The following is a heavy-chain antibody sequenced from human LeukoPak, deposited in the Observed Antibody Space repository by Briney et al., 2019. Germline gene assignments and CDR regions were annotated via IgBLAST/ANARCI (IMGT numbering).Heavy chain of an antibody. J-gene: IGHJ5*02. V-gene: IGHV1-18*01. CDR2: ISAYNGNT. CDR3: ARDWATYSSPHAPLGFDP. D-gene: IGHD5-18*01. CDR1: GYTFTSYG. Sequence: ASVKVSCKASGYTFTSYGISWVRQAPGQGLEWMGWISAYNGNTNYAQKLQGRVTMTTDTSTSTAYMELRSLRSDDTAVYYCARDWATYSSPHAPLGFDPWGQGTLVTVSS.